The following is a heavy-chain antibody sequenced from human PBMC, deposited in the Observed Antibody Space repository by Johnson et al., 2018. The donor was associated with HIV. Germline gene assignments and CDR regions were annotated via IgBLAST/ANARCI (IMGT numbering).Heavy chain of an antibody. CDR2: LTGSGDTT. J-gene: IGHJ3*01. CDR1: GFTFDDYV. D-gene: IGHD3-16*01. V-gene: IGHV3-23*04. Sequence: VQLVESGGVVVQPGGSLRLSCAASGFTFDDYVMNWVRPAPGKGLEWVSSLTGSGDTTYYADSVKGRFTISRDNSKNTLHLQMNGLSAEDTAVYYCVRRANVGTSVWGDFDLWGQGTMATVSS. CDR3: VRRANVGTSVWGDFDL.